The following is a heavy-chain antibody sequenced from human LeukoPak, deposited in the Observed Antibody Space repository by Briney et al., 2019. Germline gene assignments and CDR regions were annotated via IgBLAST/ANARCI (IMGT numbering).Heavy chain of an antibody. Sequence: SVKVSCKASGGTFSSYAISWVRQAPGQGLEWMGRIIPIFGIANYAQKFQGRVTITADKSTSTAYMELSSLRSEDTAVYYCARSPDSRYFDWGHVYYFDYWGQGTLVTVSS. J-gene: IGHJ4*02. D-gene: IGHD3-9*01. CDR1: GGTFSSYA. CDR2: IIPIFGIA. V-gene: IGHV1-69*04. CDR3: ARSPDSRYFDWGHVYYFDY.